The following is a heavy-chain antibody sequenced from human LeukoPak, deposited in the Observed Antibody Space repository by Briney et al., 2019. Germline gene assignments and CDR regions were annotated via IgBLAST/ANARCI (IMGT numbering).Heavy chain of an antibody. CDR1: GFTFSGYS. CDR3: TSPNDYGDEYYFDS. V-gene: IGHV3-48*02. CDR2: ISGDTYSV. J-gene: IGHJ4*02. D-gene: IGHD4-17*01. Sequence: PGGSLRLSCVASGFTFSGYSMNWVRQAPGKGLEWVSYISGDTYSVYYTESVEGRFTISRDNAQNSLYLQMNSLRDEDTAVYYCTSPNDYGDEYYFDSWGQGTLVTVSS.